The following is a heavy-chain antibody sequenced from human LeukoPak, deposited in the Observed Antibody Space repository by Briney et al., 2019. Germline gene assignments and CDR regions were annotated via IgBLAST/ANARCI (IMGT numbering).Heavy chain of an antibody. D-gene: IGHD5-12*01. V-gene: IGHV3-48*01. CDR3: ARDENGDSDFDL. CDR1: GFTFSSYS. J-gene: IGHJ2*01. Sequence: QSGGSLRLSCAASGFTFSSYSMNWVRQAPGKGLEWVSYISSSSSTIYYADSVKGRFTISRDDAKNSLYVQMNNLRVEDTAVYYCARDENGDSDFDLWGRGTLVTVSS. CDR2: ISSSSSTI.